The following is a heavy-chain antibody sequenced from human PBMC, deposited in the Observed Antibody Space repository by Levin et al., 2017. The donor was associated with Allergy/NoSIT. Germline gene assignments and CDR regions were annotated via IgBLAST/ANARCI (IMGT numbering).Heavy chain of an antibody. CDR1: GFSFSNYW. CDR2: IKQDGSER. V-gene: IGHV3-7*01. D-gene: IGHD2-2*01. J-gene: IGHJ4*02. CDR3: ARKRCSSTSCFLDY. Sequence: LTGGSLRLSCAASGFSFSNYWMSWVRQAPGKGLEWVANIKQDGSERYYVDSVKGRFTISRDNAKNSLSLQMNSLGAEDTAVYYCARKRCSSTSCFLDYWGQGTLVTVSS.